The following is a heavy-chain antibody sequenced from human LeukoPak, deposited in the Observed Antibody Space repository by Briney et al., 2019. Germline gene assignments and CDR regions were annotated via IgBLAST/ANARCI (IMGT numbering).Heavy chain of an antibody. CDR2: INPSGGST. V-gene: IGHV1-46*01. CDR1: GYTFTSYY. Sequence: ASVKVSCKASGYTFTSYYVHWVRQAPGQGLEWMGIINPSGGSTSYAQKFQGRVTMTRDTSTSTVYMELSSLRSEDTAVYYCARYPDSSGYPNYYYYYGMDVWGQGTTVTVSS. D-gene: IGHD3-22*01. CDR3: ARYPDSSGYPNYYYYYGMDV. J-gene: IGHJ6*02.